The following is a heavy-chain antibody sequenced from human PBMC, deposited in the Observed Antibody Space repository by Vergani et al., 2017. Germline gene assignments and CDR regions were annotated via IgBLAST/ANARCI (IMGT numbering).Heavy chain of an antibody. Sequence: QVQLQQWGAGLLKPSETLSLTCAGYGGSFSGYYWSWIRQPPGKGLEWVGEINHSGSTNYKPSLKSRVTISVDTSKNLISLKLNYVTAADTALYYCARQGGSGNFYHLFVSWLQGALVTVCS. J-gene: IGHJ4*02. CDR3: ARQGGSGNFYHLFVS. CDR2: INHSGST. CDR1: GGSFSGYY. V-gene: IGHV4-34*01. D-gene: IGHD3-10*01.